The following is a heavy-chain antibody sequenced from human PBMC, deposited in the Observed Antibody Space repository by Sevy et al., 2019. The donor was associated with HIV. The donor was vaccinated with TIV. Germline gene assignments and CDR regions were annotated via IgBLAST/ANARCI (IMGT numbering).Heavy chain of an antibody. V-gene: IGHV1-8*01. Sequence: ASVKVSCKASGYTSTSYDINWVRQATGQGLEWMGWMNPNSGNTGYAQKFQGRVTMTRNTSISTAYMELSSLRSEDTAVYYCARELYYDFWSGYYTGGTFGMDVWGQWTTVTVSS. CDR1: GYTSTSYD. CDR3: ARELYYDFWSGYYTGGTFGMDV. D-gene: IGHD3-3*01. CDR2: MNPNSGNT. J-gene: IGHJ6*02.